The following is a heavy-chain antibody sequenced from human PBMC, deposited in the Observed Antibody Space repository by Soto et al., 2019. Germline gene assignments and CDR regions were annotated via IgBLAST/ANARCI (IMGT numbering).Heavy chain of an antibody. CDR1: GGTFSSYT. CDR3: ARYIVATEAPWFDP. J-gene: IGHJ5*02. D-gene: IGHD5-12*01. CDR2: IIPILGIA. Sequence: ASVKVSCKASGGTFSSYTISWVRQAPGQGLEWMGRIIPILGIANYAQKFQGRVTITADKSTSTAYMELSSLRSEDTAVYYCARYIVATEAPWFDPWGQGTLVTVSS. V-gene: IGHV1-69*02.